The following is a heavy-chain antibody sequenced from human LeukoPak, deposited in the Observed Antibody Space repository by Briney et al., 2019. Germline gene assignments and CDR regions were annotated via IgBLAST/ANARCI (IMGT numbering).Heavy chain of an antibody. V-gene: IGHV1-69*06. J-gene: IGHJ4*02. CDR2: IIPIFGTA. CDR3: AGLGDYGSAY. Sequence: SVKVSCKASGGTFSSYANSWERQAPGQGLEWMGGIIPIFGTANYAQKFQGRVTITADKSTSTAYMELSSLRSEDTAVYYCAGLGDYGSAYWGQGTLVTVSS. CDR1: GGTFSSYA. D-gene: IGHD3-10*01.